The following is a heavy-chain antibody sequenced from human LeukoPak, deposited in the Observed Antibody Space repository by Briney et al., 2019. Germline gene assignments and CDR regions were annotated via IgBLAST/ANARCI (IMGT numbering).Heavy chain of an antibody. CDR3: AADPRAPGRLDY. CDR1: GFTFTSSA. CDR2: IVVGSGNT. V-gene: IGHV1-58*01. J-gene: IGHJ4*01. Sequence: SVKVSCKASGFTFTSSAVQWVRQARGQRLEWIGWIVVGSGNTNYAQKFQERVTITRDMSTSTAYMELISRRSEDPPVYYCAADPRAPGRLDYWGHGTMVTVSS.